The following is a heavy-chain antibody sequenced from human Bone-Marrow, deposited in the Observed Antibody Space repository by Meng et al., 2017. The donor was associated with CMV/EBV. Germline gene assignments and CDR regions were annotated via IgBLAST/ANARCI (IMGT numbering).Heavy chain of an antibody. CDR2: INHSGST. J-gene: IGHJ4*02. Sequence: QGRLQQWGGGLLKPLETLSLTCAVYGGSFSGYYWSWIRQPPGKGLEWIGEINHSGSTNYNPSLKSRVTISVDTSKNQFSLKLSSVTAADTAVYYCARASGYSSGWYLWWGQGTLVTVSS. CDR1: GGSFSGYY. D-gene: IGHD6-19*01. V-gene: IGHV4-34*01. CDR3: ARASGYSSGWYLW.